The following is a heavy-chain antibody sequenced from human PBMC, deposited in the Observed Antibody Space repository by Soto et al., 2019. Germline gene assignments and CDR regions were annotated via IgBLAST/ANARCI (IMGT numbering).Heavy chain of an antibody. Sequence: QLVESGGGVVQPGGSLRLSCATSGFSFTHYTINWVRQAPGKGLEWVAVMSYDGTNENYADSVKGRFTISRDNSKTTVYLQMNSLTPEDTALYYCASKWCTYSSASLDFWGLGTLVTVSS. CDR1: GFSFTHYT. J-gene: IGHJ4*02. V-gene: IGHV3-30*04. D-gene: IGHD2-15*01. CDR2: MSYDGTNE. CDR3: ASKWCTYSSASLDF.